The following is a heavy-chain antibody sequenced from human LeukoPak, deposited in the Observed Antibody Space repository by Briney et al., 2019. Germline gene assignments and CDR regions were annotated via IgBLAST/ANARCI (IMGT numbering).Heavy chain of an antibody. CDR3: AREGYYDSSGYRRYFDY. CDR2: INPNSGGT. J-gene: IGHJ4*02. Sequence: ASVKVSCKASGYTFTGYYMHWVRQAPGQGLEWMGWINPNSGGTNYAQKFQGRVTMTRDTSISTAYMELSRLRSDDTAVYYCAREGYYDSSGYRRYFDYWGQGTLVTVSS. V-gene: IGHV1-2*02. CDR1: GYTFTGYY. D-gene: IGHD3-22*01.